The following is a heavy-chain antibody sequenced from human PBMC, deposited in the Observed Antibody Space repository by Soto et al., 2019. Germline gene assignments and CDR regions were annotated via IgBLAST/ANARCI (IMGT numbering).Heavy chain of an antibody. CDR2: IWYDGSNK. Sequence: GGSLRLSCAASGFTFSSYGMHWVRQAPGKGLEWVAVIWYDGSNKYYADSVKGRFTISRDNSKNTLYLQMNSLRAEDTAVYYCARNYYTYYYGSGSYGTPVDYWGQGTLVTVSS. J-gene: IGHJ4*02. D-gene: IGHD3-10*01. V-gene: IGHV3-33*01. CDR1: GFTFSSYG. CDR3: ARNYYTYYYGSGSYGTPVDY.